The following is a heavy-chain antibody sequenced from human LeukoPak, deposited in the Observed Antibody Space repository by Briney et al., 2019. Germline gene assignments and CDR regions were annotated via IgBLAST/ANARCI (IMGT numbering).Heavy chain of an antibody. J-gene: IGHJ3*02. D-gene: IGHD6-13*01. CDR3: AKGYSSRRGAFDI. V-gene: IGHV3-23*01. CDR2: IVGSGVST. Sequence: GGSLRLSCAASGFTFSRYAMSWVRLAPGKGLEWVSGIVGSGVSTYYADSVKGRFTISRDNSKNTLYLQMNSLRADDTAVYYCAKGYSSRRGAFDIWGQETMVTVFS. CDR1: GFTFSRYA.